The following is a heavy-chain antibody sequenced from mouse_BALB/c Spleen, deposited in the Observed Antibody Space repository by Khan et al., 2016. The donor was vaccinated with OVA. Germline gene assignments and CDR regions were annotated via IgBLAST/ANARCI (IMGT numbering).Heavy chain of an antibody. CDR3: ARSKYLARY. Sequence: QVQLKESGPGLVAPSRSLSITCTVYGYSLTRYGVHWVRQPPGKGLEWLGLIWAGGSTNYNWALMSRLSISIDNSKSLVFLIINSLQTDDTALYYCARSKYLARYWGQGTTLTVSS. J-gene: IGHJ2*01. CDR2: IWAGGST. V-gene: IGHV2-9*02. CDR1: GYSLTRYG. D-gene: IGHD3-3*01.